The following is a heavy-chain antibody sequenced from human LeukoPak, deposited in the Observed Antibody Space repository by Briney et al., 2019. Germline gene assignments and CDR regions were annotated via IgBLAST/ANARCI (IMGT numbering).Heavy chain of an antibody. CDR3: ARDRRDYYDSSGYFDY. CDR1: GFTFSSYA. V-gene: IGHV3-30*04. D-gene: IGHD3-22*01. Sequence: PGRSLRLSCAASGFTFSSYAVHWVRQAPGKGLEWVAVISYDGSNKYYADSVKGRFTISRDNSKNTLYLQMNSLRAEDTAVYYCARDRRDYYDSSGYFDYWGQGTLVTVSS. CDR2: ISYDGSNK. J-gene: IGHJ4*02.